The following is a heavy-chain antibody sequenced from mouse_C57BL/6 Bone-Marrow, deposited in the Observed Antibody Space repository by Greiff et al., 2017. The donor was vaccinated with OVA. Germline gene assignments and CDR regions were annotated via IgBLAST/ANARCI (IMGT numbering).Heavy chain of an antibody. J-gene: IGHJ4*01. CDR2: IYPRSGNT. Sequence: VQLQQSGAELARPGASVKLSCKASGYTFTSYGISWVKQRTGQGLEWIGEIYPRSGNTYYNEKFKGKATLTADKSSSTAYMELRSLTSEDSAVYFCARDITTVVATPYYAMDYRGQGTSVTVSS. CDR3: ARDITTVVATPYYAMDY. D-gene: IGHD1-1*01. CDR1: GYTFTSYG. V-gene: IGHV1-81*01.